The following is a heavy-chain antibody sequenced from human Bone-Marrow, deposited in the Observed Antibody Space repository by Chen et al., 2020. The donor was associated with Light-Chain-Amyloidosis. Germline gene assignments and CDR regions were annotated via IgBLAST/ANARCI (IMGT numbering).Heavy chain of an antibody. V-gene: IGHV5-51*01. CDR3: ARRRDGYNFDY. CDR1: GYTFPNYW. CDR2: IYPDDSDA. D-gene: IGHD5-12*01. Sequence: EVQLEQSGPEVKKPGESLKISCKGSGYTFPNYWIGWVRKMPGKGLEWMGVIYPDDSDARYSPSFEGQVTISADKSITTADLQWRSLKASDTAMYYCARRRDGYNFDYWGQGTLVTVSS. J-gene: IGHJ4*02.